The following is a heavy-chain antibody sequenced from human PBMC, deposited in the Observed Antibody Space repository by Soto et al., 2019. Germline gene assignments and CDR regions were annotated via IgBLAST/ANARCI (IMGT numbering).Heavy chain of an antibody. J-gene: IGHJ3*02. Sequence: DVQLVESGGGLVQPGGSLRLSCAASGFNFQIYSMNWVRQAPGKGLEWLSYISADSRAIYYADSVKGRFTVSRDNGKSARHMQMHSLRDEDTAVYVCAKNRHCDRWLGPHDAFEIWGPGKMVAVS. CDR2: ISADSRAI. CDR1: GFNFQIYS. D-gene: IGHD6-19*01. V-gene: IGHV3-48*02. CDR3: AKNRHCDRWLGPHDAFEI.